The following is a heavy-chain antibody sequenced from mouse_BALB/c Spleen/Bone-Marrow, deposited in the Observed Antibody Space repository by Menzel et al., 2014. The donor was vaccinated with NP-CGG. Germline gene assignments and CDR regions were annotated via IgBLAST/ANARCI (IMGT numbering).Heavy chain of an antibody. Sequence: VQLKESGGGLVKPGGSLKLSCAASGFAFSSYDMSWVRQTPEKRLEWVATISSGGSYTYYPDSVKGRFTIPRDNARNTLYLQMSSLRSEDTALYYCARVLRVYAMDYWGQGTSVTVSS. CDR3: ARVLRVYAMDY. CDR2: ISSGGSYT. J-gene: IGHJ4*01. CDR1: GFAFSSYD. D-gene: IGHD2-4*01. V-gene: IGHV5-9*02.